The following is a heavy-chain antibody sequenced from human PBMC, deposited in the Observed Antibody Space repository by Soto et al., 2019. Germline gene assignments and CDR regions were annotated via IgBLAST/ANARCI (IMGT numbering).Heavy chain of an antibody. CDR1: GITFGNRA. D-gene: IGHD1-1*01. CDR3: ARGSPDSYPDNRSLDF. V-gene: IGHV3-23*01. Sequence: GGSLRLSCVASGITFGNRAMSWVRQAPGEGLEWVSPITDTGDDTKYADSVRGRFTMSRDNSKKTLYMQMNSLRVEDSALYYCARGSPDSYPDNRSLDFWGRGTPVTVSS. J-gene: IGHJ4*02. CDR2: ITDTGDDT.